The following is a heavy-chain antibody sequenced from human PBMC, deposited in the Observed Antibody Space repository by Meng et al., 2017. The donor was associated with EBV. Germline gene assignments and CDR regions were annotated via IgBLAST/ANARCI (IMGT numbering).Heavy chain of an antibody. CDR2: ITPVFGIA. Sequence: VEVWRVGAEGKKPGSLGKVSCKVSGDNFNNFGISWVRQAPGQGLEWMGDITPVFGIANYAESFQGRVTISADTSTRTAYMDLSSLRSDDTAVYYCVRDLWLRIGECVWGQGTLVTVSS. D-gene: IGHD5-12*01. V-gene: IGHV1-69*17. J-gene: IGHJ4*02. CDR3: VRDLWLRIGECV. CDR1: GDNFNNFG.